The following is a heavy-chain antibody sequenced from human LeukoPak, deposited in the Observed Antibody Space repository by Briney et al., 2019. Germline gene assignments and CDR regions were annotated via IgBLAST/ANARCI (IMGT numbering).Heavy chain of an antibody. D-gene: IGHD3-10*01. CDR1: GDTFSSYA. V-gene: IGHV1-69*05. CDR2: IIPIFGTA. J-gene: IGHJ6*03. CDR3: ARAPVIIPYYYYYMDV. Sequence: SVKVSCKASGDTFSSYAISWVRQAPGQGLEWMGGIIPIFGTANYAQKFQGRVTITTDESTSTAYMELSSLSSEDTAVYYCARAPVIIPYYYYYMDVWGKGTTVTVSS.